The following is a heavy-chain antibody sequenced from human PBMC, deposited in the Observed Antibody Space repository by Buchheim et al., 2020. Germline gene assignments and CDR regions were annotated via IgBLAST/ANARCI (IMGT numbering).Heavy chain of an antibody. CDR3: SCGRTDDDFWCGYYFDY. CDR2: MNPNSGST. J-gene: IGHJ4*02. V-gene: IGHV1-8*01. D-gene: IGHD3-3*01. CDR1: GYTFTSYD. Sequence: QVQLVQSGAEVKKPGASVKVSCKASGYTFTSYDINWVRQATGQGLEWMGWMNPNSGSTGYAQKFQGRVTMTRNTSISPAYMELSRLRSEDTAVYYWSCGRTDDDFWCGYYFDYWGQGTL.